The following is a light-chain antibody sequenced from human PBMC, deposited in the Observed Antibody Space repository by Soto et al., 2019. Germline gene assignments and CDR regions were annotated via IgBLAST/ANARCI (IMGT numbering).Light chain of an antibody. CDR3: SSYTDSSNYV. CDR1: SSDIGSYKY. J-gene: IGLJ1*01. V-gene: IGLV2-8*01. Sequence: QSALTQPPSASGSPGQSVTISCTGSSSDIGSYKYVSWYQQHPGKAPKLIIYEVNERPSGVPDRFSGSKSGNTASLTVSGLQPEDEAEYYCSSYTDSSNYVFGTGTKVTVL. CDR2: EVN.